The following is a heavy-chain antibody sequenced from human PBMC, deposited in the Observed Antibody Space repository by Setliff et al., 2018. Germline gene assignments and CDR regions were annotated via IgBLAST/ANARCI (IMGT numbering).Heavy chain of an antibody. Sequence: PSETLSLTCTVSVDSISSSTYYWGWIRQPPGKGLEWIGSVYYSGTTKYNPSLGSRVTISVDASKNQFSLKLSSVTAADTAVYYCAGHKTGAVGTGEHFQHWGQGTLVTVSS. J-gene: IGHJ1*01. CDR1: VDSISSSTYY. V-gene: IGHV4-39*01. D-gene: IGHD6-19*01. CDR3: AGHKTGAVGTGEHFQH. CDR2: VYYSGTT.